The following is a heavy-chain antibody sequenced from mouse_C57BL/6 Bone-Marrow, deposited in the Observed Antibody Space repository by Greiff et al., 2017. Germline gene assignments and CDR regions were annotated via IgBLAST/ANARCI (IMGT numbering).Heavy chain of an antibody. CDR3: AREGVYYDYGGAYFDY. Sequence: QVQLQQSGTELVKPGASVKLSCKASGYTFTSYWMHWVKQRPGLGLEWIGNINPSNGGTNYNEKFKSKATLTVDKSSSTAYMQLSSLTSEDSAVYYCAREGVYYDYGGAYFDYWGQGTTLTVSS. CDR2: INPSNGGT. J-gene: IGHJ2*01. CDR1: GYTFTSYW. V-gene: IGHV1-53*01. D-gene: IGHD2-4*01.